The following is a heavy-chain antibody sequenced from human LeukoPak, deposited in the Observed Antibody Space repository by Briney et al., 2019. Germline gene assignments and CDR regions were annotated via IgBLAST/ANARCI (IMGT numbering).Heavy chain of an antibody. D-gene: IGHD2-15*01. Sequence: SVNVSCKASGGTFSSYAISWVRQAPGQGLEWMGGIIPIFGTANYAQKFQGRVTITTDESTSTAYMELSSLRSEDTAVYYCARDLGYCSGGSCYGGAFDIWGQGTMVTVSS. CDR1: GGTFSSYA. CDR2: IIPIFGTA. J-gene: IGHJ3*02. CDR3: ARDLGYCSGGSCYGGAFDI. V-gene: IGHV1-69*05.